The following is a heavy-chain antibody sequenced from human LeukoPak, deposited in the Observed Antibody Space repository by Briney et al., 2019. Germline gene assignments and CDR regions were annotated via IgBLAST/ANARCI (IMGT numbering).Heavy chain of an antibody. J-gene: IGHJ6*03. D-gene: IGHD3-9*01. V-gene: IGHV7-4-1*02. CDR2: INTNTGNP. CDR3: ARDRYDILTGHLGYYYYYYMDV. CDR1: GYTFTSYA. Sequence: ASVKVSCKASGYTFTSYAMNWVRQAPGQGLEWMGWINTNTGNPTYAQGFTGRFVFSLDTFVSTAYLQISSLKAEDTAVYYCARDRYDILTGHLGYYYYYYMDVWGKGTTVTVSS.